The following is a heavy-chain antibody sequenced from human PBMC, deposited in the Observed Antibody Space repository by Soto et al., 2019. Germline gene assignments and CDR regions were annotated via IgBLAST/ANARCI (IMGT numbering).Heavy chain of an antibody. Sequence: GGSLRLACGASGFTFSDYAMTWVRQAPGKGVEWVSAISGSSGTIYYADAVKGRFTIARDNSKNTMYLRMNSLRAEDTAAYYCATAAGVGPTFRYYYHGMDVWGQGTTVTVSS. J-gene: IGHJ6*02. CDR2: ISGSSGTI. D-gene: IGHD3-16*01. V-gene: IGHV3-23*01. CDR3: ATAAGVGPTFRYYYHGMDV. CDR1: GFTFSDYA.